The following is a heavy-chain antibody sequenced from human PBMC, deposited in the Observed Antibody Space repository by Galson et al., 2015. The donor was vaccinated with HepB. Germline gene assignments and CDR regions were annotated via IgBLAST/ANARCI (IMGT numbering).Heavy chain of an antibody. CDR1: GFTFDNYA. D-gene: IGHD6-13*01. V-gene: IGHV3-23*01. CDR3: AKDRAAAGTPPDH. J-gene: IGHJ5*02. CDR2: IGGSGFST. Sequence: SLRLSCAASGFTFDNYAMSWVRQAPGKGLEWVSAIGGSGFSTYYADSVKGRVTISRDKSKNTLYLQMNSLRVDDTAVYYCAKDRAAAGTPPDHWGQGTLVTVSS.